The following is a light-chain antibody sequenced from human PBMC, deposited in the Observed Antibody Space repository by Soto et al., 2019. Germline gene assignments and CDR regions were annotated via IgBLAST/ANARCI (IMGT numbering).Light chain of an antibody. CDR1: QSVGYF. J-gene: IGKJ4*01. V-gene: IGKV3-11*01. CDR3: QQRSNWPPSLS. CDR2: DAS. Sequence: EIVLTQSPATLSLSPGERATLSCRASQSVGYFLAWYQQKPGQAPRLLIYDASNRATGVPARFTGSGSGTDFTLTISSLEPEDFAVYYCQQRSNWPPSLSFGGGPRVEI.